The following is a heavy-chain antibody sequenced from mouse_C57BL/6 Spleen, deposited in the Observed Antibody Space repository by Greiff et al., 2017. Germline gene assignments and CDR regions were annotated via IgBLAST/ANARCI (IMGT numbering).Heavy chain of an antibody. CDR3: ARSGYDYDDGPFDY. J-gene: IGHJ2*01. V-gene: IGHV1-18*01. Sequence: VQLKQSGPELVKPGASVKIPCKASGYTFTDYNMDWVKQSHGKSLEWIGDINPNNGGTIYNQKFKGKATLTVDKSSSTAYMELRSLTSEDTAVYYCARSGYDYDDGPFDYWGQGTTLTVSS. CDR1: GYTFTDYN. CDR2: INPNNGGT. D-gene: IGHD2-4*01.